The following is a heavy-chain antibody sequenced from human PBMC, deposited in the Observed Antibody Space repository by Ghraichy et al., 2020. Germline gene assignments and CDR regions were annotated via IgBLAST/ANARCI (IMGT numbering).Heavy chain of an antibody. CDR1: GFTFSSYS. V-gene: IGHV3-21*01. CDR2: ISSSSSYI. CDR3: ARELYGDYGFDAFDI. D-gene: IGHD4-17*01. Sequence: GGSLRLSCAASGFTFSSYSMNWVRQAPGKGLEWVSSISSSSSYIYYADSVKGRFTISRDNAKNSLYLQMNSLRAEDTAVYYCARELYGDYGFDAFDIWGQGTMVTVSS. J-gene: IGHJ3*02.